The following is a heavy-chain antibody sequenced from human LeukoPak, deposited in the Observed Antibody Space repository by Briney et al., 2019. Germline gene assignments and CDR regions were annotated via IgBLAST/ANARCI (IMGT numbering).Heavy chain of an antibody. D-gene: IGHD3-16*01. CDR2: INHSGST. J-gene: IGHJ4*02. V-gene: IGHV4-34*01. CDR1: GGSFSGYY. CDR3: ARVRRSRLAELDY. Sequence: PSETLSLTCAVYGGSFSGYYWSWTRQPPGKGLEWIGEINHSGSTNYNPSLKSRVTISVDTSKNQFSLKLRSVTATDTAVYYCARVRRSRLAELDYWGQGTLVTVSS.